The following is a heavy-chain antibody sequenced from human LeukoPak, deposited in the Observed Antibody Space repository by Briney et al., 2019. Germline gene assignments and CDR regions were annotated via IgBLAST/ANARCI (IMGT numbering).Heavy chain of an antibody. CDR3: ARVFRGSRRNYYYYGMDV. J-gene: IGHJ6*02. D-gene: IGHD3-16*01. V-gene: IGHV1-2*04. Sequence: GASVKVSCKASGYTFTGYYMHWVRQAPGQGLEWMGWINPNSGGTNYAQKFQGWVTMTRDTSISTAYMELSRLRSDDTAVYYCARVFRGSRRNYYYYGMDVWGQGTTVTVSS. CDR2: INPNSGGT. CDR1: GYTFTGYY.